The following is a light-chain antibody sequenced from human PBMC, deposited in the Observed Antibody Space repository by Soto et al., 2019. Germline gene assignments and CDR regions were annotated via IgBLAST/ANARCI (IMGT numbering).Light chain of an antibody. V-gene: IGLV2-14*01. Sequence: QSALSQPASVSGSPGQMITISCTGTSTDVGGYNAVSWYQHHPGKAPKLIIYEVTHRPSGVSDRFSASKSGNTASLTISGLQAEDEADYYCNSFRVSHLYVFGTGTRSPS. CDR2: EVT. J-gene: IGLJ1*01. CDR1: STDVGGYNA. CDR3: NSFRVSHLYV.